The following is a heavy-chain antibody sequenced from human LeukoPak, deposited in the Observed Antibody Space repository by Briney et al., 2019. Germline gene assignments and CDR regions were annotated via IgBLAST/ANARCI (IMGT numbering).Heavy chain of an antibody. CDR1: GGSISSYY. CDR2: IYYSGST. CDR3: ARAGDYVWGSYRPPDY. D-gene: IGHD3-16*02. Sequence: KPSETLSLTCTVSGGSISSYYWSWIRQPPGKGLEWIGYIYYSGSTNYNPSLKSRVTISVDTSKNQFSLKLSSVTAADTAVYYCARAGDYVWGSYRPPDYWGQGTLVTVSS. J-gene: IGHJ4*02. V-gene: IGHV4-59*01.